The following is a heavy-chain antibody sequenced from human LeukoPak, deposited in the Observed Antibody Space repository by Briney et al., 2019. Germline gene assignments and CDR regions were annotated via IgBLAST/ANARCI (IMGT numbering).Heavy chain of an antibody. CDR3: TKDLRYYYADNHSEMDEHDY. CDR1: GFTFDDSA. V-gene: IGHV3-9*01. J-gene: IGHJ4*02. Sequence: GGSLRLSCAASGFTFDDSAMHWVRQAPGKGLEWVSGINWNSDTIGYADSVKGRFTISRDNSKNTLSLQMNSLRVEDTALYYCTKDLRYYYADNHSEMDEHDYWGQGTLVTVSS. CDR2: INWNSDTI. D-gene: IGHD4-23*01.